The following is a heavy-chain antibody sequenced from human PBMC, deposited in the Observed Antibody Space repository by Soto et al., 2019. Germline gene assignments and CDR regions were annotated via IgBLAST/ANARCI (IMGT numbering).Heavy chain of an antibody. Sequence: SGPTLVNPTQTLTLTCSSSGFSLSTRGVHVGWIRQPPGKALEWLALSYWDDDKRYSPFLKNRLTITKDTSKNQVVLTLTNMGPVDTATYYCAHPGNMPADGYYFYDWGQATHVTVST. CDR1: GFSLSTRGVH. CDR3: AHPGNMPADGYYFYD. J-gene: IGHJ4*02. CDR2: SYWDDDK. D-gene: IGHD3-3*01. V-gene: IGHV2-5*02.